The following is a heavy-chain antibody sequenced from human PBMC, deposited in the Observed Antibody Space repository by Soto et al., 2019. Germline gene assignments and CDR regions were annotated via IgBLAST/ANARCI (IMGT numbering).Heavy chain of an antibody. J-gene: IGHJ4*02. CDR1: GDSVTNYF. CDR2: IYHGGRT. Sequence: PSETLSLTCTVSGDSVTNYFWSWMRQPPGKGLEWIGHIYHGGRTNYSTSLRSRVTMSLDSSKNQFSLNLSSVTAADTAVYFCARDPGYCTNGVCPIFDFWGQGVLVT. D-gene: IGHD2-8*01. V-gene: IGHV4-59*02. CDR3: ARDPGYCTNGVCPIFDF.